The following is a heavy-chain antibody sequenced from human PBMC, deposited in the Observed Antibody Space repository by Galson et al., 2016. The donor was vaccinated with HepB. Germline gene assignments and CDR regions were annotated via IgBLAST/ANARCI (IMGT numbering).Heavy chain of an antibody. V-gene: IGHV2-70*01. CDR1: GFSLSTSGMS. D-gene: IGHD1-1*01. CDR3: ARIHLTTGRLDAFDV. CDR2: ITWDDDI. Sequence: PALVTPPQTLTLTCTFSGFSLSTSGMSVSWIRQPPGKALEWLALITWDDDIYYSPSLKTRLTVSKDTSNNQVVLTMTNMDPLDTGTYYCARIHLTTGRLDAFDVWGQGTLVTVSS. J-gene: IGHJ3*01.